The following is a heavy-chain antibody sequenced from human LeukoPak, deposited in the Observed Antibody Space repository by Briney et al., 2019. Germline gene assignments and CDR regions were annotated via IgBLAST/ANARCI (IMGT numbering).Heavy chain of an antibody. CDR1: GFTFSDAW. CDR3: TTDAGIAVAGDRDY. V-gene: IGHV3-15*01. J-gene: IGHJ4*02. CDR2: IKSKTDGGTT. Sequence: GGSLRLSCAASGFTFSDAWMSWVRQAPGKGLEWVGRIKSKTDGGTTDYAAPVKGRFTISRDDSKNTLYLQMNSLKTEDTAVYYCTTDAGIAVAGDRDYWGQGTLVTVSS. D-gene: IGHD6-19*01.